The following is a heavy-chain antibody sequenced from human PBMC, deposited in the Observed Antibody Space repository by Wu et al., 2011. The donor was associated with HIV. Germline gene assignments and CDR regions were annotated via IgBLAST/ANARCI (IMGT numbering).Heavy chain of an antibody. CDR1: GGTFSSYG. CDR2: IIPMFGTP. Sequence: QVQVVQSGPEVKKPGSSVKVSCKVSGGTFSSYGIDWVRQAPGQRFEWMGRIIPMFGTPNYARKFQGRVTITADESTSTAYMELSSLRSEDTAVYYCARGYKWDLPAYNWFDPWGQGTLVTVSS. D-gene: IGHD1-26*01. CDR3: ARGYKWDLPAYNWFDP. V-gene: IGHV1-69*15. J-gene: IGHJ5*02.